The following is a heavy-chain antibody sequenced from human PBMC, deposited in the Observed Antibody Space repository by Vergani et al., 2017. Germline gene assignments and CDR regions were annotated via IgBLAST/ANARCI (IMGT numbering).Heavy chain of an antibody. J-gene: IGHJ4*02. D-gene: IGHD3-3*01. Sequence: QVQLQESGPGLVKPSQTLSLTCTVSGGSISSGSYYWSWIRQPAGKGLEWIGRIYTSGSTNYNPSLKSRVTISVDTSKNQFSLKLSSVTAADTAVYYCARDSSPYYDFWSGYYTFDYWGQGTLVTVSS. CDR3: ARDSSPYYDFWSGYYTFDY. V-gene: IGHV4-61*02. CDR1: GGSISSGSYY. CDR2: IYTSGST.